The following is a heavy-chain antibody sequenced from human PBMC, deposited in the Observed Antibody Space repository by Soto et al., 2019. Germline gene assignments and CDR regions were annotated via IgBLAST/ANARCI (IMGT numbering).Heavy chain of an antibody. V-gene: IGHV4-4*07. J-gene: IGHJ6*02. D-gene: IGHD6-13*01. CDR3: ARGGFSSTWTYYYSYGVDV. CDR1: GGSFSSYY. CDR2: ISSSWST. Sequence: QVRLQESGPGLVKPSETLSLTCTVSGGSFSSYYWIWIRQPAGKGLEWIGRISSSWSTNYSPSLKSRLTMSVDTSENRFSLKLSSLTAADTAVYYCARGGFSSTWTYYYSYGVDVWGQGTTVTVSS.